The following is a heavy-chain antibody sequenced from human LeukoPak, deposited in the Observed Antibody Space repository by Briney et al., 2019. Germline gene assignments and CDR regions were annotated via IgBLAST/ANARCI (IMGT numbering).Heavy chain of an antibody. CDR3: AKGGHPTRYYYGMDV. CDR2: INWNSGNI. CDR1: GFTFDDSV. V-gene: IGHV3-9*01. Sequence: GGSLRLSCAGAGFTFDDSVMHWVRQAPGKGLEWVSTINWNSGNIGYADSVKGRFTISRDNAKNSLFLQMNSLRTEDTALYYCAKGGHPTRYYYGMDVWGQGTTVTVSS. D-gene: IGHD2-15*01. J-gene: IGHJ6*02.